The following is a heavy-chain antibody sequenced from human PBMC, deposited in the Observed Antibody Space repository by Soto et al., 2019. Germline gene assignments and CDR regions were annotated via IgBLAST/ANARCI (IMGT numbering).Heavy chain of an antibody. V-gene: IGHV3-7*05. D-gene: IGHD6-19*01. J-gene: IGHJ4*02. CDR2: IKHDGSEQ. CDR1: GFTFSRYW. CDR3: ARDGVGWDY. Sequence: EVELVESGGTLVQPGGSLRLSCAASGFTFSRYWMSWVRQAPGKGLEWVANIKHDGSEQYYVDSVKGRFTISKDDARSSLYLKMNSLKVEDTAVYYCARDGVGWDYWGQGTLVTVSS.